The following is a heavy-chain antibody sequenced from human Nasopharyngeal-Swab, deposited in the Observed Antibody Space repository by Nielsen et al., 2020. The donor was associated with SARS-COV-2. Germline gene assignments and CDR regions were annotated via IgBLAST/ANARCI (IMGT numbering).Heavy chain of an antibody. CDR3: AKVLTPVVTPDEDI. CDR2: ISGDGGST. J-gene: IGHJ3*02. V-gene: IGHV3-43*02. Sequence: WIRQPPGKDLEWVSLISGDGGSTYYADSVKGRLTISRDNSKNSLYLQMNSLRTEDTALYYCAKVLTPVVTPDEDIWGQGTMVTVSS. D-gene: IGHD4-23*01.